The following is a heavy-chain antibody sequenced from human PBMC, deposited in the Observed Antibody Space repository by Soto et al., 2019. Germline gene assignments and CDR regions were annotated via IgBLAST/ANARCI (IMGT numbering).Heavy chain of an antibody. CDR1: GGTFSSYA. CDR3: ARDQEWLQLGHFDY. J-gene: IGHJ4*02. Sequence: QVQLVQSGAEVKKPGSSVKVSCKVSGGTFSSYAISWVRQAPGQGLEWMGGIIPIFGTANYAQKFQGRVTITADESTSTAYMELSSLRSEDTAVYYCARDQEWLQLGHFDYWGQGTLVTVSS. D-gene: IGHD5-12*01. CDR2: IIPIFGTA. V-gene: IGHV1-69*01.